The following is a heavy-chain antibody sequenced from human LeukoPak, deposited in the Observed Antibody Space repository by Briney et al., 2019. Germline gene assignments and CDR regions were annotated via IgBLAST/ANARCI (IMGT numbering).Heavy chain of an antibody. J-gene: IGHJ4*02. D-gene: IGHD3-10*01. Sequence: ASVKVSCKASGYTFTSYGISWVRQAPGQGLEWMGWISAYNGNTNYAQKLQGRVTMTTDTSTSTAYMELRSLRSDDTAVYYCATSFLHYHYDSGFDYWGQGTLVTVSS. CDR1: GYTFTSYG. V-gene: IGHV1-18*01. CDR2: ISAYNGNT. CDR3: ATSFLHYHYDSGFDY.